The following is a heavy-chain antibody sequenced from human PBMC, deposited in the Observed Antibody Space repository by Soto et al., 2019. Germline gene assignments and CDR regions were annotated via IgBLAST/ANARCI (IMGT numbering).Heavy chain of an antibody. J-gene: IGHJ5*02. Sequence: EVQLWESGGGLAQPGGSLRLSCAASGFPVSIYAMSWVRQAPGKGLEWVSTISGSGSSTYYADSVKGRFTISRDNSKDTLYLQMNSLRAEDTAVYYRAKNHHYSDFDPWGQGTLVTVSS. D-gene: IGHD5-18*01. V-gene: IGHV3-23*01. CDR2: ISGSGSST. CDR3: AKNHHYSDFDP. CDR1: GFPVSIYA.